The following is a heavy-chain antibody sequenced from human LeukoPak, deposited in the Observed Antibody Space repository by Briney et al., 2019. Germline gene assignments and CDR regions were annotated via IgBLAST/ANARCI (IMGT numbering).Heavy chain of an antibody. J-gene: IGHJ4*02. D-gene: IGHD3-10*01. Sequence: SETLSLTCAVYGGSFSGYHWSWIRQPPGKGLEWIGEINHSGSTNYNPSLKSRVTISVDTSKNQFSLKLSSVTAADTAVYYCAAGNDGSGSNWGQGTLVTVSS. CDR3: AAGNDGSGSN. CDR2: INHSGST. V-gene: IGHV4-34*01. CDR1: GGSFSGYH.